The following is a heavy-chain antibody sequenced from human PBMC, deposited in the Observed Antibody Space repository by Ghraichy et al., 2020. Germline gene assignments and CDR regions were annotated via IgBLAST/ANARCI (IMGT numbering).Heavy chain of an antibody. CDR2: IYYSGST. J-gene: IGHJ6*03. D-gene: IGHD3-3*01. V-gene: IGHV4-39*01. Sequence: SETLSLTCTVSGGSISSSSYYWGWIRQPPGKGLEWIGSIYYSGSTYYNPSLKSRVTISVDTSKNQFSLKLSSVTAADTAVYYCARRKRITIFGVVIKSHYYYMDVWGKGTTVTVSS. CDR3: ARRKRITIFGVVIKSHYYYMDV. CDR1: GGSISSSSYY.